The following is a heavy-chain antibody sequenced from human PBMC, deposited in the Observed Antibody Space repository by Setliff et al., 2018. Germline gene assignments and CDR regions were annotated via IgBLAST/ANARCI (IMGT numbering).Heavy chain of an antibody. J-gene: IGHJ4*02. V-gene: IGHV3-23*01. CDR2: ISGSGGST. CDR3: ARSETCHSTHCSPYDY. Sequence: ETLSLTCSVSGGSISSSDWWSWVRQPPGKGLEWVSAISGSGGSTDYADSVKGRFTVSRDNAKNSLYLQMNSLRAEDTALYYCARSETCHSTHCSPYDYWGQGTPVTVSS. CDR1: GGSISSSD. D-gene: IGHD2-2*01.